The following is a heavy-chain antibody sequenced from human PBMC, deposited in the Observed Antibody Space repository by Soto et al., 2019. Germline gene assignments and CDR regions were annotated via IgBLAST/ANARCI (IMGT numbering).Heavy chain of an antibody. CDR1: GFTFSSYG. D-gene: IGHD2-2*01. CDR3: ATYGASWGYYYGMDV. J-gene: IGHJ6*02. V-gene: IGHV3-30*03. CDR2: ISYDGSNK. Sequence: QVQLVESGGGVVQPGRSLRLSCAASGFTFSSYGMHWVRQAPGKGLEWVAVISYDGSNKYYADSVKGRFTISRDNSKNTLYLQMNSLRAEDTAVYYCATYGASWGYYYGMDVWGQGTTVTVSS.